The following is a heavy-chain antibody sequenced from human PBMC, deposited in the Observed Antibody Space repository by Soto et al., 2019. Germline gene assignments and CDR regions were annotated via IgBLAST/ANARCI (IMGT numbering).Heavy chain of an antibody. CDR3: ARAPFYYYGSGSYYNPPRFDP. D-gene: IGHD3-10*01. CDR2: IIPIFGTA. V-gene: IGHV1-69*05. CDR1: GGTFSSYA. Sequence: SVKVSCKASGGTFSSYAISWVRQAPGQGLEWMGGIIPIFGTANYAQKLQGRVTMTTDTSTSTAYMELRSLRSDDTAVYYCARAPFYYYGSGSYYNPPRFDPWGQGTLVTVSS. J-gene: IGHJ5*02.